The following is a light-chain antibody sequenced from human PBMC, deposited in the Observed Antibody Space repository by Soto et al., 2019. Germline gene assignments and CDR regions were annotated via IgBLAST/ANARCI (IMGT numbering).Light chain of an antibody. V-gene: IGKV3-20*01. CDR1: QRVSNSY. CDR2: DSS. J-gene: IGKJ1*01. CDR3: QQYARSSWT. Sequence: EIVLTQSPDTLSLYPGERVTLSCRASQRVSNSYLVWYQQKPGQAPRLLIYDSSTRATGIPDRFSGSGSGTDFTLTISRLEPDDSAVYYCQQYARSSWTFGQGTKVEIK.